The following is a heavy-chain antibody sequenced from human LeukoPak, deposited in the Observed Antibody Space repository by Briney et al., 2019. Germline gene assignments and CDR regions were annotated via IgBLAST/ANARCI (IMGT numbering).Heavy chain of an antibody. Sequence: ETGGSLRLSCAASGFTFSTYIMNWVRQAPGKGLEWVSSISSSSSYTYYADSVKGRFTISRDNAKDSLYLQMNSLRAEDTAVYYCARDTPAPGRNWNLDAFDIWGQGTMVTVSS. CDR3: ARDTPAPGRNWNLDAFDI. CDR2: ISSSSSYT. CDR1: GFTFSTYI. D-gene: IGHD1-1*01. J-gene: IGHJ3*02. V-gene: IGHV3-21*01.